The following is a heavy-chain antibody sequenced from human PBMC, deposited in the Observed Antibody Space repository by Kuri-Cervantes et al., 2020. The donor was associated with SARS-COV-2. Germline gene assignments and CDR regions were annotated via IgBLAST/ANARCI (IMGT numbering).Heavy chain of an antibody. V-gene: IGHV4-34*01. D-gene: IGHD3-22*01. Sequence: GSLRLSCTVSGGSISSYYWSWIRQPPGKGLEWIGEINHSGSTNYNPSLKSRVTISVDTSKNQFSLKLSSVTAADTAVYYCASGVVTDFDYWGQGTLVTDSS. CDR1: GGSISSYY. CDR2: INHSGST. J-gene: IGHJ4*02. CDR3: ASGVVTDFDY.